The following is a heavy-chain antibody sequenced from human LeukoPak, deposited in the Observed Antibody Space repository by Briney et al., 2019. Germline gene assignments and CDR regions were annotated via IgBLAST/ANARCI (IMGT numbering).Heavy chain of an antibody. D-gene: IGHD6-13*01. CDR3: ARANTGYSSSSYYFDY. V-gene: IGHV3-13*01. Sequence: GGSLRLSCAASGFSFSSYDMHWVRQPTGKGLEWVSGIGTAGDTYYPGPVKGRFTISRENAKNSLHLQMNSLRAEDTAVYYCARANTGYSSSSYYFDYWGQGTLVTVSS. CDR1: GFSFSSYD. J-gene: IGHJ4*02. CDR2: IGTAGDT.